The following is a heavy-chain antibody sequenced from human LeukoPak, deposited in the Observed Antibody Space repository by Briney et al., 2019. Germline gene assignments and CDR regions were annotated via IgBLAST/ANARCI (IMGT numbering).Heavy chain of an antibody. J-gene: IGHJ6*02. V-gene: IGHV3-21*01. Sequence: GGSLRLSCAASGFSFSTYSMNWVRQAPGKGLEWVSSISSSSSYIYSADSVKGRFTISRDNAKNSLYLQMNSLRVEDTAVYYCARFHGGSGDGMDVWVQGTTVTVSS. CDR1: GFSFSTYS. CDR3: ARFHGGSGDGMDV. CDR2: ISSSSSYI. D-gene: IGHD2-15*01.